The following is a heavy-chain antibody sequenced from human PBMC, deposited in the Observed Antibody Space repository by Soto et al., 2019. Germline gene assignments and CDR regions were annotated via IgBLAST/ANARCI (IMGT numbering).Heavy chain of an antibody. Sequence: QVHLVQSGAEVKKPGASVKVSCKGSGYTFTSYGITWVRQAPGQGLEWMGWISAHNGNTGYAQRLQGRVTGTRDTSTSTAYMELRGRRSDDKAVYYCARGRYGDYWGQGALVTVSS. V-gene: IGHV1-18*01. J-gene: IGHJ4*02. CDR2: ISAHNGNT. CDR3: ARGRYGDY. D-gene: IGHD1-1*01. CDR1: GYTFTSYG.